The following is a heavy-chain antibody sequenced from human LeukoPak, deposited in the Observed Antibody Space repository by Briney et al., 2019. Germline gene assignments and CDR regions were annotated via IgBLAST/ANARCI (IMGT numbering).Heavy chain of an antibody. CDR1: GFTFSSHA. D-gene: IGHD5-18*01. CDR2: ISGSGGST. CDR3: AKAAGRGYNYGDYFDY. V-gene: IGHV3-23*01. J-gene: IGHJ4*02. Sequence: GGSLRLSCAASGFTFSSHAMSWVRQSPGKGLEWVSAISGSGGSTYYADSVKGRFTISRDNSKNTLYLQMNSLRAEDTAVYYCAKAAGRGYNYGDYFDYWGQGTLVTVSS.